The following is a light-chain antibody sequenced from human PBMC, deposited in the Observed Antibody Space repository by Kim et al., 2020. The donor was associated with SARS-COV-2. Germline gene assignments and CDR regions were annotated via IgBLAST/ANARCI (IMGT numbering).Light chain of an antibody. Sequence: QTVVTQEPSLSVSPGGTVTLTCASSTGAVTSDYHPNWFQQKPGQAPRALIYSTSIKHTWAPARFSGSLLGDKAALTVSAVQPEDEADYYCLLFYGGSQVFGGGTQLTVL. V-gene: IGLV7-43*01. CDR3: LLFYGGSQV. CDR2: STS. J-gene: IGLJ3*02. CDR1: TGAVTSDYH.